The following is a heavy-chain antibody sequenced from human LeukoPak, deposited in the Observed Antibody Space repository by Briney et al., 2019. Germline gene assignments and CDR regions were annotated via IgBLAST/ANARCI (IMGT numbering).Heavy chain of an antibody. CDR1: GGTFSSYA. CDR2: IIPILGIA. CDR3: ARAGSSSWVDY. V-gene: IGHV1-69*04. Sequence: SVKVSCKASGGTFSSYAISWVRQAPGQGLEGMGRIIPILGIANYTQKFQGRVTITADKSTSTAYMELSSLRSEDTAVYYCARAGSSSWVDYRGQGTLVTVSS. J-gene: IGHJ4*02. D-gene: IGHD6-13*01.